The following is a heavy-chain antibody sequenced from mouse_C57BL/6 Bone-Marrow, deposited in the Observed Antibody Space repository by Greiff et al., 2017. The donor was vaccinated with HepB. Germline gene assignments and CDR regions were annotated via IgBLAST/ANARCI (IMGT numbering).Heavy chain of an antibody. CDR3: ARTGSMDY. Sequence: EVQLQQSGAELVKPGASVKLSCTASGFNIKDYYMHWVKQRPEQGLEWIGRIDPANGNTKYAPKFQGKATITADTSSNTAYLQLSSLTSEDTAIYYCARTGSMDYWGQGTSVTVSS. CDR1: GFNIKDYY. J-gene: IGHJ4*01. D-gene: IGHD4-1*01. V-gene: IGHV14-3*01. CDR2: IDPANGNT.